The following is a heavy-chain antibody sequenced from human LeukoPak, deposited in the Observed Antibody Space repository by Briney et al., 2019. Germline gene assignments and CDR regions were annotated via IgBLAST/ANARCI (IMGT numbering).Heavy chain of an antibody. V-gene: IGHV4-30-4*01. CDR2: IYYSGST. J-gene: IGHJ3*02. CDR1: GGSISSGDYY. D-gene: IGHD3-16*01. Sequence: PSETLSLTCTVSGGSISSGDYYWSWIRQPPGKGLEWIGYIYYSGSTYYNPALKSRVTISVDTSKNQFSLKLSSVTAADTAVYYCGKDRGGYSSFYIWGQGTMVTVSS. CDR3: GKDRGGYSSFYI.